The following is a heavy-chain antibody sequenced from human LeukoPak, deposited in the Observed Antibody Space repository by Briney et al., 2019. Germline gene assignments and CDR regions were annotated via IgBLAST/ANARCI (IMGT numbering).Heavy chain of an antibody. Sequence: GRSLRLSCAASGFTLSTNYMSWVRQAPGKGLECVSVIDSGDTTFYADSVRGKFTISRDNSKNTLYLQMNSLRAEDTAVYYCASILRSSSGYYFDYWGQGTLVTVSS. J-gene: IGHJ4*02. D-gene: IGHD3-10*01. CDR1: GFTLSTNY. CDR2: IDSGDTT. V-gene: IGHV3-66*01. CDR3: ASILRSSSGYYFDY.